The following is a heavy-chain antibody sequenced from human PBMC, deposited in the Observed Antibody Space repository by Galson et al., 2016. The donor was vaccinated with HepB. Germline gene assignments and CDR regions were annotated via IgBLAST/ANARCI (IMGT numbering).Heavy chain of an antibody. Sequence: SLRLSCAASGFTFSSCPMSWVRQAPGKGPEWVSAISGSGSNTYYADSVKGRFAISRDNSKNTLYLQMNSLRAEDAAVYYCTFESTQSSMAGNYWGQGTLVTVSS. CDR1: GFTFSSCP. D-gene: IGHD6-19*01. J-gene: IGHJ4*02. CDR2: ISGSGSNT. CDR3: TFESTQSSMAGNY. V-gene: IGHV3-23*01.